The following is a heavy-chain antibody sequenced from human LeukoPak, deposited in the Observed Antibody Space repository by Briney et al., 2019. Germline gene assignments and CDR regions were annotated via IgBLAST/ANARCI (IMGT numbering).Heavy chain of an antibody. J-gene: IGHJ4*02. Sequence: GSSVKVSCKASGGTFSSYAISWVRQAPGQGLEWMGRIIPILGIANYAQKFQGRVTITADKSTSTAYMELSSLRSEDTAVYYCAREYSSGWYSNDYWGQGTLVTVSS. CDR2: IIPILGIA. D-gene: IGHD6-19*01. CDR1: GGTFSSYA. CDR3: AREYSSGWYSNDY. V-gene: IGHV1-69*04.